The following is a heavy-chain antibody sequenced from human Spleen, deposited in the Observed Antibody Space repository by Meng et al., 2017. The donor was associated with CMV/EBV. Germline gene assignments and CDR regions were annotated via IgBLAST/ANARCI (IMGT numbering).Heavy chain of an antibody. D-gene: IGHD6-13*01. CDR1: GGSVSSGSYY. CDR3: ARVGYSSSWTGYYFDY. J-gene: IGHJ4*02. V-gene: IGHV4-61*01. Sequence: SETLSLTCTVSGGSVSSGSYYWSWIRQPPGKGLEWIGYIYYSGSTNYNPSLKSRVTISVDTSKNQFSLKLSSVTAADTAVYYCARVGYSSSWTGYYFDYWGQGTLVTVSS. CDR2: IYYSGST.